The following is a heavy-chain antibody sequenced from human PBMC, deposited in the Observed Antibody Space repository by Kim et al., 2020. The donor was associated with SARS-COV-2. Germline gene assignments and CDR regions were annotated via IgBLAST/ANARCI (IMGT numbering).Heavy chain of an antibody. CDR2: IQNDGSTI. Sequence: GGSLRLSCAASGFTFSNYGMNWVRQAPGKGLEWVSYIQNDGSTIHYVDSVKGRFTISRDNAKNSAYLQMNSLRADDTAVYYCARDGNFASSGCIDYWGHGALGTVSP. CDR3: ARDGNFASSGCIDY. CDR1: GFTFSNYG. V-gene: IGHV3-48*03. D-gene: IGHD3-22*01. J-gene: IGHJ4*01.